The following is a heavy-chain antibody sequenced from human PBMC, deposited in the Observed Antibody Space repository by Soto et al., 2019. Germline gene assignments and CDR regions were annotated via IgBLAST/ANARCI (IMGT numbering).Heavy chain of an antibody. J-gene: IGHJ5*02. CDR2: IIPIFGTA. CDR1: GGTFSSYA. V-gene: IGHV1-69*01. D-gene: IGHD2-2*01. CDR3: AGGGGGYQLLSNWFDP. Sequence: QVQLVQSGAEVKKPGSSVKVSCKASGGTFSSYAISWVRQAPGQGLEWMGGIIPIFGTANYAQKFQGRVTITADEAPSTAYMELSRLRSEDTAVYYCAGGGGGYQLLSNWFDPWGQGTLVTVSS.